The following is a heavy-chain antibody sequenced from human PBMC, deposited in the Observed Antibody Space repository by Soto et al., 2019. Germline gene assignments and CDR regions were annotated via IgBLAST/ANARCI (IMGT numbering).Heavy chain of an antibody. CDR2: IDQDGTQT. J-gene: IGHJ4*02. V-gene: IGHV3-7*05. Sequence: DVQLVESGGGLVQPGGSLRLSCAASGFTFGGSWMAWVRQFPGKGLEWVAHIDQDGTQTYYVSSVQGRFTISRDNAQNSLYLHMNSLRAEDTAIYFCAKYSYHYVPNWGQGTLVTVSS. CDR1: GFTFGGSW. D-gene: IGHD3-16*01. CDR3: AKYSYHYVPN.